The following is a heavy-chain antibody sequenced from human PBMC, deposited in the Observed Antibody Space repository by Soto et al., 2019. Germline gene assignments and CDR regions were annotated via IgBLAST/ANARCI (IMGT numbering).Heavy chain of an antibody. CDR2: AAPYTTNT. CDR1: GYTFSNFG. V-gene: IGHV1-18*01. J-gene: IGHJ4*02. D-gene: IGHD1-1*01. Sequence: ASVKVSCKTSGYTFSNFGVSWVRQAPGQGLEWLGWAAPYTTNTEYDRKFHGRVTMTTDTSTSTAYMELRGLRSDDTAVYYCARDPPGKNDLDHWGQGTLVTVSS. CDR3: ARDPPGKNDLDH.